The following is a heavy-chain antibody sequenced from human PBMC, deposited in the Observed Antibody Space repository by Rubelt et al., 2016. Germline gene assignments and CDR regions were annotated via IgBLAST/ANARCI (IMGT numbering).Heavy chain of an antibody. Sequence: QLQLQESGPGLVKPSETLSLTCTVSGGSISSSSYYWGWIRQPPGKGLEWIGTIYYSGSTYYNPSLKSRVTISVDTSKNQFSLKLSSVTAADTAVYYGARSDCSSTSCYLMGPYGAFDIWGQGTMVTVSS. CDR3: ARSDCSSTSCYLMGPYGAFDI. J-gene: IGHJ3*02. CDR1: GGSISSSSYY. V-gene: IGHV4-39*01. D-gene: IGHD2-2*01. CDR2: IYYSGST.